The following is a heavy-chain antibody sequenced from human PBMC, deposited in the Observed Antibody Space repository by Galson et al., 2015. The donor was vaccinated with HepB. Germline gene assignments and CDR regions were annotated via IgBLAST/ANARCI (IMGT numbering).Heavy chain of an antibody. V-gene: IGHV5-51*01. Sequence: QSGAEVKKPGESLKISCKGSGYSFTSYWIGWVRQMPGKGLEWMGIIYPGDSDTRYSPSFQGQVTISADKSISTAYLQWSSLKASDTAMYYCARGDGSIRRYFDWLSNAYYFDYWGQGTLVTVSS. CDR2: IYPGDSDT. J-gene: IGHJ4*02. CDR1: GYSFTSYW. D-gene: IGHD3-9*01. CDR3: ARGDGSIRRYFDWLSNAYYFDY.